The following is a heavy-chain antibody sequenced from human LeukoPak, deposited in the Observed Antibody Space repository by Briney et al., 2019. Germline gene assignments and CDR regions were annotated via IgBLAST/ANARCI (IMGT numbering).Heavy chain of an antibody. D-gene: IGHD6-13*01. J-gene: IGHJ4*02. CDR1: GFNFNYYG. CDR3: AQDKISFSAAPGTLAY. CDR2: IRYDGFNK. V-gene: IGHV3-30*02. Sequence: PGGSLRLSCAASGFNFNYYGIHWVRQAPGKGLEWMAFIRYDGFNKYYADSVKGRFTISRDNSKNTLYLQMNSLRPEDTAVYYCAQDKISFSAAPGTLAYGGQGTLVTVSS.